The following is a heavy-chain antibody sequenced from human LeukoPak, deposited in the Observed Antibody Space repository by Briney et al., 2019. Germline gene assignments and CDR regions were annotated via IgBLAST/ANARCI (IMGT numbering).Heavy chain of an antibody. J-gene: IGHJ5*02. V-gene: IGHV3-30*02. CDR2: IRYDGSNK. Sequence: GGSLRLSCAASGFTFSSYGMHWVRQAPGKGLEWVAFIRYDGSNKYYADCVKGRFTISIDNAKNTLYLHMNSLRAEDTTLYYFAKAIYSSSWYGLRNWFDPWGQGTLVTVSS. D-gene: IGHD6-13*01. CDR3: AKAIYSSSWYGLRNWFDP. CDR1: GFTFSSYG.